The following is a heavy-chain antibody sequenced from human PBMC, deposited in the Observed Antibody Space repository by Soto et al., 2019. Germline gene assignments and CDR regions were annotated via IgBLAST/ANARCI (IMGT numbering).Heavy chain of an antibody. Sequence: GGSLRLSCAASGFTFSSYGMHWVRQAPGKGLEWVAVISYDGSNKYYADSVKGRFTISRDNSKNTLYLQMNSLRAEDTAVYYCAKDQEYSSSSPAFDYWGQRTLVTVSS. J-gene: IGHJ4*02. CDR1: GFTFSSYG. CDR3: AKDQEYSSSSPAFDY. CDR2: ISYDGSNK. D-gene: IGHD6-6*01. V-gene: IGHV3-30*18.